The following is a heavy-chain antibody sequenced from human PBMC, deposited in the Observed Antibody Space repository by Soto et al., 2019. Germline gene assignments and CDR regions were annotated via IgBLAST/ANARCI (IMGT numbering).Heavy chain of an antibody. CDR3: ARSGNYRLDC. CDR1: GFSFSSHN. Sequence: EVQLVESGGGLVQPGGSLRLSCAASGFSFSSHNMNWVRQAPGKGLEWVSYISTSGSSIYYADSVKGRFTISRDNAKNSLYLQINSLSAEDTAVYYCARSGNYRLDCWGQGTLFTVSS. CDR2: ISTSGSSI. V-gene: IGHV3-48*01. J-gene: IGHJ4*02. D-gene: IGHD1-26*01.